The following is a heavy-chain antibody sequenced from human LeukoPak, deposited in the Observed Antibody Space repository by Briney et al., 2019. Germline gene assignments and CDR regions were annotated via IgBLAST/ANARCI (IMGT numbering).Heavy chain of an antibody. CDR1: GFNFDDYA. V-gene: IGHV3-23*01. CDR2: ISGSGGST. D-gene: IGHD3-22*01. J-gene: IGHJ4*02. CDR3: AKWDYYDSSGFGQYYFDY. Sequence: PGGSLRLSCVASGFNFDDYAMHWVRQAPGKGLEWVSAISGSGGSTYYADSVKGRFTISRDNSKNTLYLQMNSLRAEDTAVYYCAKWDYYDSSGFGQYYFDYWGQGTLVTVSS.